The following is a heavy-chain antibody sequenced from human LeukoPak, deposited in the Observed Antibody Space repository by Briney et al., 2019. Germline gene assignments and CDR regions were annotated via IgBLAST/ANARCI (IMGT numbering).Heavy chain of an antibody. CDR2: VSGDGQRT. D-gene: IGHD1-14*01. Sequence: GGSLRLSCAASGFSFNNYAMNWVRQAPGRGLQWVSAVSGDGQRTFYTDSVKGRFTIFRDNSMNTLSLQMNSLKVEDTAVYYCAKEQDNLLLLSHFDSWGQGILVTVSA. V-gene: IGHV3-23*01. J-gene: IGHJ4*02. CDR3: AKEQDNLLLLSHFDS. CDR1: GFSFNNYA.